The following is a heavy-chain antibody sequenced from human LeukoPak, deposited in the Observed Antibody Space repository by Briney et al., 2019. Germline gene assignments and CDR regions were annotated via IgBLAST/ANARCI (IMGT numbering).Heavy chain of an antibody. CDR1: GYTFTSYY. J-gene: IGHJ4*02. V-gene: IGHV1-46*01. D-gene: IGHD5-18*01. CDR2: INPSGGST. Sequence: ASVKVSCKASGYTFTSYYMHWGRHAPGQGLEWMGIINPSGGSTSYEQKFQGRVTMTRDTSTSTVYMELSSLRSEDTAVYYCARAPTTVYSYGCIDYWGQGTLVTVSS. CDR3: ARAPTTVYSYGCIDY.